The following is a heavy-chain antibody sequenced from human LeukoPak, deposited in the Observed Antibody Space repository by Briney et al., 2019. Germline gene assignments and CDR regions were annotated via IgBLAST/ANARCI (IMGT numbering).Heavy chain of an antibody. D-gene: IGHD3-3*01. V-gene: IGHV1-2*02. CDR1: GYTFTGYY. CDR2: INPNSGGT. Sequence: APVKVSCKASGYTFTGYYMHWVRRAPGQGLEWMGWINPNSGGTNYAQKFQGRVTMTRDTSISTAYMELSRLRSDDTAVYYCARSRVVSPYDFWSGHDYWGQGTLVTVSS. CDR3: ARSRVVSPYDFWSGHDY. J-gene: IGHJ4*02.